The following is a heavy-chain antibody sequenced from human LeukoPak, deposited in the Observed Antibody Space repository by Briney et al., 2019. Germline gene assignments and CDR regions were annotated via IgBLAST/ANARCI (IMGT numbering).Heavy chain of an antibody. CDR3: AKKRRIATDSSDSFDS. CDR2: IRYDGSTK. J-gene: IGHJ4*02. CDR1: GFTFSSFG. V-gene: IGHV3-30*02. D-gene: IGHD3-22*01. Sequence: GGSLRLSCAASGFTFSSFGMHWVRQRPGKGLEWVAFIRYDGSTKYYADSVKGRFTISRDNAKNTVYLQKSSLRPEDTVLYHCAKKRRIATDSSDSFDSWGQGTLVTVSS.